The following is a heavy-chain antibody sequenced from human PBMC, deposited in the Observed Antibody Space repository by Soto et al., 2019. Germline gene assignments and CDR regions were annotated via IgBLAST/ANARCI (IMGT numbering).Heavy chain of an antibody. D-gene: IGHD1-7*01. J-gene: IGHJ4*02. Sequence: SETLSLTCTVSGGSISSGGYYWSWIRQHPGKGLEWIGYIYYSGSTYYNPSLKSRVTISVDTSKNQFSLKLSSVTAADTAVYYCARGQPYNWNYNYFDYWGQGTQVTVSS. CDR3: ARGQPYNWNYNYFDY. CDR1: GGSISSGGYY. V-gene: IGHV4-31*03. CDR2: IYYSGST.